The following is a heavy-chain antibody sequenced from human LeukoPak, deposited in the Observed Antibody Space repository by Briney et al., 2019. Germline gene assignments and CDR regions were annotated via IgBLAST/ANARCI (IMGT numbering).Heavy chain of an antibody. V-gene: IGHV4-39*01. CDR2: IYYGGTN. Sequence: PSETLSLTCTVSGGSISSWTYYWGWIRQPPGKGLEWIGTIYYGGTNYYNPSLKSRVTISVDTSKNQFSLILNSVTAADTAVYYCAYGSNSAADHWGQGTLVTVSS. CDR1: GGSISSWTYY. CDR3: AYGSNSAADH. D-gene: IGHD4-23*01. J-gene: IGHJ4*02.